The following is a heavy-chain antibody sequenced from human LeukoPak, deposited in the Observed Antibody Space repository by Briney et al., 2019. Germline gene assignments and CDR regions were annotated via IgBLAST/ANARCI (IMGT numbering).Heavy chain of an antibody. J-gene: IGHJ6*03. CDR1: GFTFSSYS. D-gene: IGHD2-2*01. V-gene: IGHV3-21*01. Sequence: GGSLRLSCAASGFTFSSYSMNWVRQAPGEGLEWVSSISSSSSYIYYADSVKGRFTISRDNAKNSLYLQMNSLRAEDTAVYYCARDGVVVPAAIGYYYYYMDVWGKGTTVTVSS. CDR2: ISSSSSYI. CDR3: ARDGVVVPAAIGYYYYYMDV.